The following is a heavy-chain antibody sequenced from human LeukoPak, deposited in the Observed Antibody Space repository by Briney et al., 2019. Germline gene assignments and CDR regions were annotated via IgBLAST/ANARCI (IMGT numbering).Heavy chain of an antibody. D-gene: IGHD2/OR15-2a*01. Sequence: GGSLRLSCAASGFTFSSYGMHWVRQAPGKGLEWVAFIRYDGSNKYYADSVKGRFTISRDNSKNTLFLQMNSLRAEDTAVYYCARAFLGLTYYFDYWGQGTLVTVSS. J-gene: IGHJ4*02. CDR3: ARAFLGLTYYFDY. CDR1: GFTFSSYG. CDR2: IRYDGSNK. V-gene: IGHV3-30*02.